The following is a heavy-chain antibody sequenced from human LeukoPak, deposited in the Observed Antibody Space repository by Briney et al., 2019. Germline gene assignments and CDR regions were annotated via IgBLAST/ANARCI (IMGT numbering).Heavy chain of an antibody. D-gene: IGHD3-16*02. CDR3: ARDLHLKFPSFFDY. CDR2: INPNSGGT. V-gene: IGHV1-2*02. J-gene: IGHJ4*02. Sequence: ASVKVSCKASGYTFTGYYMHWVRQAPGQGLEWMGWINPNSGGTNYAQKFQGRVTMTRDTSISTAYMELSRLRSDDTAVYYCARDLHLKFPSFFDYWGQGTLVTVSS. CDR1: GYTFTGYY.